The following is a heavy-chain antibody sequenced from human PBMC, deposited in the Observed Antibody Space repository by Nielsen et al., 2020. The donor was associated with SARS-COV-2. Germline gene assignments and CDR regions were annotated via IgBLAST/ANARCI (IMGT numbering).Heavy chain of an antibody. CDR1: GGSISSSNW. V-gene: IGHV4-4*02. CDR2: IYHSGST. D-gene: IGHD5-24*01. J-gene: IGHJ6*03. Sequence: SETLSLTCAVSGGSISSSNWWSWVRPPPGKGLEWIGEIYHSGSTNYNPSLKSRVTISVDKSKNQFSLKLSSVTAADTAVYYCARVGDEGALYYYYYMDVWGKGTTVTVSS. CDR3: ARVGDEGALYYYYYMDV.